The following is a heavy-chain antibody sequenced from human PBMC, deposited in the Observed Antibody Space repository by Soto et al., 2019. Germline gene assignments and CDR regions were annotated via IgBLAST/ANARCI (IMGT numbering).Heavy chain of an antibody. Sequence: SQTLSLTCAISGDSVSSNSAAWNWIRQSPSRGLEWLGRTYYRSKWYNDYAVSVKSRITINPDTSKNQFSLQLNSVTPEGTAVYYCARAKTIAHPSYSSSWFYYYYGMDVWGQGTTVTVSS. V-gene: IGHV6-1*01. CDR2: TYYRSKWYN. J-gene: IGHJ6*02. CDR1: GDSVSSNSAA. CDR3: ARAKTIAHPSYSSSWFYYYYGMDV. D-gene: IGHD6-13*01.